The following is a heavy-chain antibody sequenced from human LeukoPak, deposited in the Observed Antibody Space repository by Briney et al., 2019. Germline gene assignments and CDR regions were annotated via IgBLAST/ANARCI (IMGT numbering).Heavy chain of an antibody. V-gene: IGHV3-53*01. CDR2: IYSGEST. Sequence: AGGSLRLSCAASGFTVSSNYMSWVRQAPGKGLEWVSVIYSGESTYYADSVKGRFTISRDNSKNTLYLQMNSLRTEDTAVYYCATLYGGQRADGYWGQGTLVTVSS. CDR3: ATLYGGQRADGY. CDR1: GFTVSSNY. J-gene: IGHJ4*02. D-gene: IGHD4-23*01.